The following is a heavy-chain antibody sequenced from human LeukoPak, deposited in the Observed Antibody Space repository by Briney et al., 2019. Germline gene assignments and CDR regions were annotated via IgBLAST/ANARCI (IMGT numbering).Heavy chain of an antibody. V-gene: IGHV4-38-2*01. CDR2: IYHSGGT. D-gene: IGHD2-21*01. Sequence: SETLSLTCAVSGYSISSGYYWGWIRQPPGKGLEWIGSIYHSGGTYYNPSLKSRVTISVDTSKNQFSLKLSSVTAADTAVYYCASFHCGGDCYDYWGQGTLVTVSS. CDR1: GYSISSGYY. J-gene: IGHJ4*02. CDR3: ASFHCGGDCYDY.